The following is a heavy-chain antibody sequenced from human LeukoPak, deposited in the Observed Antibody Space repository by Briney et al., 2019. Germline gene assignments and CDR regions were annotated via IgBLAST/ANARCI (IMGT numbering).Heavy chain of an antibody. D-gene: IGHD3-3*01. V-gene: IGHV4-59*01. J-gene: IGHJ6*03. CDR2: IYYSGST. CDR1: GGSTSSYY. CDR3: ARALPDDFWSGSYYMDV. Sequence: PSETLSLTCTVSGGSTSSYYWSWIRQPPGKGLEWIGYIYYSGSTNYNPSLKSRVTISVDTSKNQFSLKLSSVTAADTAVYYCARALPDDFWSGSYYMDVWGKGTTVTVSS.